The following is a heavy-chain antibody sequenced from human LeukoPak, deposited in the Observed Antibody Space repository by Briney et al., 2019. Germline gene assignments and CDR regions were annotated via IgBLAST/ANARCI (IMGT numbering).Heavy chain of an antibody. Sequence: GGSLRLSCAASGSSFSTYGMHWVRQAPGKGLEWVAMIWYDASGQHYADSVKGRFTISRDTSKNTLYLQMNSLRAEDTAVYFCARDSLYDDNGYYHYFDYWGQGTLVTVSS. V-gene: IGHV3-33*01. J-gene: IGHJ4*02. D-gene: IGHD3-22*01. CDR3: ARDSLYDDNGYYHYFDY. CDR1: GSSFSTYG. CDR2: IWYDASGQ.